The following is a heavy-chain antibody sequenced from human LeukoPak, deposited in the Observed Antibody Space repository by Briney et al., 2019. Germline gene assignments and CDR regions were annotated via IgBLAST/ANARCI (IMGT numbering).Heavy chain of an antibody. CDR2: IKNKTDDGTT. V-gene: IGHV3-15*01. Sequence: TGGSLRLSCAVSGFTFSNAWMNWVRQAPGKGLEWVGRIKNKTDDGTTDYAAPVKGRFTISRDDSKNTLYLQMYSLKTEDTAVYYCTTDWTSSSWPFDYWGQGTLVTVSS. J-gene: IGHJ4*02. CDR3: TTDWTSSSWPFDY. D-gene: IGHD6-13*01. CDR1: GFTFSNAW.